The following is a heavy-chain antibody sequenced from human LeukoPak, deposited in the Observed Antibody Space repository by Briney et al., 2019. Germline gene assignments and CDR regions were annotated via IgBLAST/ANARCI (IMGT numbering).Heavy chain of an antibody. CDR1: GGSISSYY. V-gene: IGHV4-59*01. J-gene: IGHJ1*01. CDR2: IYYSGST. CDR3: AGIVVVPAAMRSYFQH. D-gene: IGHD2-2*01. Sequence: SETLSRTCTVSGGSISSYYWSWIRQPPGKGLEWIGYIYYSGSTNYNPSLKSRVTISVDTSKNQFSLKLSSETAADTAVYYCAGIVVVPAAMRSYFQHWGQGTLVTVSS.